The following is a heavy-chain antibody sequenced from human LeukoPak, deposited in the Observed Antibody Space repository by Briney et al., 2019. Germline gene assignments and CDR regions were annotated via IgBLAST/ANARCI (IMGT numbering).Heavy chain of an antibody. D-gene: IGHD6-13*01. CDR1: GGSFSGYY. V-gene: IGHV4-34*01. CDR3: ARVHSSRDY. Sequence: PSETLSLTCAVYGGSFSGYYWSWFRQPPGKGLEWIGEINHSGSTNYNPSLKSRVTISVDTSKNQFSLKLSSVTAADTAVYYCARVHSSRDYWGQGTLVTVSS. J-gene: IGHJ4*02. CDR2: INHSGST.